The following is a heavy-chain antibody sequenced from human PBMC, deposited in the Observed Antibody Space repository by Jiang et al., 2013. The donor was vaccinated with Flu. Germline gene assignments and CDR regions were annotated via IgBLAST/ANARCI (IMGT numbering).Heavy chain of an antibody. CDR1: GFTFRSYG. J-gene: IGHJ5*02. V-gene: IGHV3-21*01. Sequence: AASGFTFRSYGMNWVRQAPGKGLEWVSSISSSSSYIYYADSLKGRFTISRDNAKNSLYLQMNSLRAEDTAVYYCARAREGYDSSGYYRHTDWFDPWGQGTLVTVSS. D-gene: IGHD3-22*01. CDR3: ARAREGYDSSGYYRHTDWFDP. CDR2: ISSSSSYI.